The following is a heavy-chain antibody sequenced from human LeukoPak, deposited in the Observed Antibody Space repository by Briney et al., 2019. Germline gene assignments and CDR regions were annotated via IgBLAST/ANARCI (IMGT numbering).Heavy chain of an antibody. CDR2: MNPNSGNT. V-gene: IGHV1-8*01. CDR1: GYTFASYD. Sequence: ASVKVSCKASGYTFASYDINWVRQATGQGIEWMGWMNPNSGNTGYAQKFQGRVTMTRNTSISTAYMELSSLRSEDTAVYYCAGGRRQLGAGLYYYYYMDVWGKGTTVTVSS. D-gene: IGHD6-13*01. CDR3: AGGRRQLGAGLYYYYYMDV. J-gene: IGHJ6*03.